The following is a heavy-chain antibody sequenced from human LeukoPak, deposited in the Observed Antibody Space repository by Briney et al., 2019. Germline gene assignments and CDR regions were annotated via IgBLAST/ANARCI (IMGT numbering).Heavy chain of an antibody. Sequence: PGGSLRLSCAASGFTFSDYSMDWVRQAPGKGLEWVSYISDTGHAIYYADSVKGRFIISRDNAKNSLYLQMNSLRDEDTAVYYCARDGYPGGDYWGQRTLVTVSS. V-gene: IGHV3-48*02. CDR2: ISDTGHAI. CDR3: ARDGYPGGDY. CDR1: GFTFSDYS. J-gene: IGHJ4*02. D-gene: IGHD3-22*01.